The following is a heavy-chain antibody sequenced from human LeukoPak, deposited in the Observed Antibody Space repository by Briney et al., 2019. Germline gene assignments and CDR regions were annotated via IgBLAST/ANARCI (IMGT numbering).Heavy chain of an antibody. V-gene: IGHV1-69*05. J-gene: IGHJ4*02. CDR1: GGTFSSYA. CDR2: IIPIFGTA. Sequence: SVKVSCKASGGTFSSYAISWVRQAPGQGLEWMGRIIPIFGTANYAQKFQGRDTITTDESTSTAYMELSSLRSEDTAVYYCARDMGYYDSSGYYLYWGQGTLVTVSS. D-gene: IGHD3-22*01. CDR3: ARDMGYYDSSGYYLY.